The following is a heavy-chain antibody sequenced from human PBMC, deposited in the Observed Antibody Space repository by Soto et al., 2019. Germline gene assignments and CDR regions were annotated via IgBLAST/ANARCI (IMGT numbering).Heavy chain of an antibody. CDR2: IIPIFGTA. D-gene: IGHD1-26*01. V-gene: IGHV1-69*01. CDR3: ARDGGRHSGGLDY. J-gene: IGHJ4*02. Sequence: QVQLVQSGAEVKKPGSSVKVSCKASGGTFSSYSINWVRQAPGQGLEWMGEIIPIFGTANYAQKFQGRVTINANESTSKAYMELSSLRSEDTAVYYCARDGGRHSGGLDYWGQGPLVTVSS. CDR1: GGTFSSYS.